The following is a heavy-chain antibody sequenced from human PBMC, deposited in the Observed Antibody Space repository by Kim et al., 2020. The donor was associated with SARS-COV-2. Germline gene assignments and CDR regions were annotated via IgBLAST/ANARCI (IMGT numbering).Heavy chain of an antibody. CDR2: INTDGSGT. CDR3: VRDLTYYGDAFDF. J-gene: IGHJ4*02. CDR1: GFTFSNSW. D-gene: IGHD3-22*01. Sequence: GGSLGLSCAASGFTFSNSWMHWVRQIPGKGLVWVARINTDGSGTAYADSVKDRFTISRDNAKNTLYLQMSSLGAEDTAIYYCVRDLTYYGDAFDFWGPGTLVTVSS. V-gene: IGHV3-74*01.